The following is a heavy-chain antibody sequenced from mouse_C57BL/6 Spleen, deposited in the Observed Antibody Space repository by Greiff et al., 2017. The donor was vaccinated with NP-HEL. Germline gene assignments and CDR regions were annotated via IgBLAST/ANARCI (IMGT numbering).Heavy chain of an antibody. Sequence: VQLVESGAELVRPGASVTLSCKASGYTFTDYEMHWVKQTPVHGLEWIGAIDPETGGTAYNQKFKGKAILTADKSSSTAYMELRSLTSEDSAVYYCTRKDYGSSFFAYWGQGTLVTVSA. CDR3: TRKDYGSSFFAY. CDR2: IDPETGGT. D-gene: IGHD1-1*01. V-gene: IGHV1-15*01. J-gene: IGHJ3*01. CDR1: GYTFTDYE.